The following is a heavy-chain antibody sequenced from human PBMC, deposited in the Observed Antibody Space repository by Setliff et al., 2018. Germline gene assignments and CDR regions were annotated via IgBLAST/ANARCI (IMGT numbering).Heavy chain of an antibody. CDR3: VREGVDSSGFALYYYYMDV. CDR1: GGTFSSYG. J-gene: IGHJ6*03. V-gene: IGHV1-69*05. Sequence: SVKVSCKASGGTFSSYGISWVRQAPGQGLEWMGGTIPMFGTTEYAQKFQGRLTIITDESTDTAFMQLSSLRSDDTAVYYCVREGVDSSGFALYYYYMDVWGKGTTVTVSS. CDR2: TIPMFGTT. D-gene: IGHD3-22*01.